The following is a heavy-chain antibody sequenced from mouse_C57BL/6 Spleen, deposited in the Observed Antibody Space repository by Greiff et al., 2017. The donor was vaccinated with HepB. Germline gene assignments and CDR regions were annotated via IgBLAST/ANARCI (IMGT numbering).Heavy chain of an antibody. J-gene: IGHJ4*01. V-gene: IGHV1-69*01. CDR1: GYTFTSYW. D-gene: IGHD1-2*01. Sequence: QVQLQQPGAELVMPGASVKLSCKASGYTFTSYWMHWVKQRPGQGLEWIGEIDPSDSYTNYNQKFKGKSTLTVDKSSSTAYMQRSSLTSEDSAVYYCARTRLYAMDYWGQGTSVTVSS. CDR2: IDPSDSYT. CDR3: ARTRLYAMDY.